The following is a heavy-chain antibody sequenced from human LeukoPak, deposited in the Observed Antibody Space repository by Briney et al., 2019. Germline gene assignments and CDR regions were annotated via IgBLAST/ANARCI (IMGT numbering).Heavy chain of an antibody. CDR1: GGSFSGYF. V-gene: IGHV4-34*01. J-gene: IGHJ4*02. Sequence: SETLSLTCAVYGGSFSGYFWSWIRQPPGKGLEWIGEVNHSGRTNYNPSLKSRVTISVDTSNNQFSLNLNSVTAADTAVYYCARHAGYGGNRYYFDYWGQGTLVTVSS. CDR3: ARHAGYGGNRYYFDY. CDR2: VNHSGRT. D-gene: IGHD4-23*01.